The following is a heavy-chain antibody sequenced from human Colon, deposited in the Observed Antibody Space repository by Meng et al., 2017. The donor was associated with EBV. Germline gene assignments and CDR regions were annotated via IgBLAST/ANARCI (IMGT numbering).Heavy chain of an antibody. CDR3: ARERGGVTQDFDS. J-gene: IGHJ4*02. CDR2: IFYSGNT. D-gene: IGHD3-16*01. CDR1: GDSLTNKGYY. V-gene: IGHV4-39*07. Sequence: LERQGPCPGLLKPSESPSLTCRVSGDSLTNKGYYWGWIRQSPGKGLEWIGRIFYSGNTYFNPSLKTRVTISVDTSKNQFSLKLSSVTAADTAIYYCARERGGVTQDFDSWGQGALVTVSS.